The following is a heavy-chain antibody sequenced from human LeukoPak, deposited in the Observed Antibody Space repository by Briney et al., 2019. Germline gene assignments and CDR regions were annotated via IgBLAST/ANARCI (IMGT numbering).Heavy chain of an antibody. CDR3: ARLVVVAATLIGFDY. Sequence: TSVKVSCKASGYTFTSYDINWVRQATGQGLEWMGWMNPNSGNTGYAQKFQGRVTMTRNTSISTAYMERSSLRSEDTAVYYCARLVVVAATLIGFDYWGQGTLVTVSS. J-gene: IGHJ4*02. CDR2: MNPNSGNT. V-gene: IGHV1-8*01. CDR1: GYTFTSYD. D-gene: IGHD2-15*01.